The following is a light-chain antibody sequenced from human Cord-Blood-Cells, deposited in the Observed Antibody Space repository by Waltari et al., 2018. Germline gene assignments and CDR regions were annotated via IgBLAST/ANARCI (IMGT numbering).Light chain of an antibody. V-gene: IGLV6-57*01. J-gene: IGLJ3*02. CDR2: EDN. CDR3: QSYDSSNQV. Sequence: NFMLTQPHSVSESPGKTVTISCTRSSGSIASNYVQWYQQRPGSSPTTVSYEDNQRASGVRDRFSGSIDSSSNAASRTISGLKTEDEADYDCQSYDSSNQVFGGGTKLTVL. CDR1: SGSIASNY.